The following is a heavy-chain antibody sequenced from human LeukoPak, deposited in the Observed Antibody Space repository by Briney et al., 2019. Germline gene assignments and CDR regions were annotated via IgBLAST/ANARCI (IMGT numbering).Heavy chain of an antibody. V-gene: IGHV3-11*06. J-gene: IGHJ4*02. CDR3: ARDGRYCSSTSCLFDY. Sequence: GGSLRLSCAASGYTFSDYYMSWVRQAPGKGLEWVSSISSSSSYIYYADSVKGRFTISRDNAKNSLYLQMNSLRAEDTAVYYCARDGRYCSSTSCLFDYWGQGTLVTVSS. CDR1: GYTFSDYY. D-gene: IGHD2-2*01. CDR2: ISSSSSYI.